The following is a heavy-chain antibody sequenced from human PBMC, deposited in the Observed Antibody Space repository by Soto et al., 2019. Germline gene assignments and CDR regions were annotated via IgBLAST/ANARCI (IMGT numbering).Heavy chain of an antibody. D-gene: IGHD4-17*01. CDR1: GGSISSGDYY. Sequence: QVQLQESGPGLVKPSQTLSLTCTVSGGSISSGDYYWSWIRQPPGKGLEWIGYIYYSGSTYYNPSLKGRGTISVYTSKNQFSLKLSSVTAADTAVYYCASATTVVRPNWFDPWGQGTLVTVSS. J-gene: IGHJ5*02. V-gene: IGHV4-30-4*01. CDR3: ASATTVVRPNWFDP. CDR2: IYYSGST.